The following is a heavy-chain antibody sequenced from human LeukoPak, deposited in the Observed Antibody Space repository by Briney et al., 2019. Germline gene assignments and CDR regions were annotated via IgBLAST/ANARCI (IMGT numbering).Heavy chain of an antibody. V-gene: IGHV1-69*05. CDR3: ARAVLRFSKIYYYYMDV. J-gene: IGHJ6*03. CDR2: IIPIFGTA. Sequence: GASVKVSCKASGGTFSSYAISWVRQAPGQGLEWMGRIIPIFGTANYAQKFQGRVTITTDESTSTAYMELSSLRSEDTAVYYCARAVLRFSKIYYYYMDVWGKGTTVTVSS. D-gene: IGHD3-3*01. CDR1: GGTFSSYA.